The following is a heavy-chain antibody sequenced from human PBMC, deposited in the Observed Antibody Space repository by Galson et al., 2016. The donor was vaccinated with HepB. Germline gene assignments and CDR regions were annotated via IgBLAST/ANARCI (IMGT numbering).Heavy chain of an antibody. J-gene: IGHJ4*02. V-gene: IGHV4-61*02. D-gene: IGHD3-22*01. CDR3: ARLPNYYDRSGNHHFFDF. CDR2: ISVSGHT. Sequence: TLSLTCTVAGASVSSETYSWNWIRQPAGERLEWIGRISVSGHTTYNPSLISRVTVSLDPSRNQVSLRLSSVTAADTAVYFCARLPNYYDRSGNHHFFDFWGRGALVAVSS. CDR1: GASVSSETYS.